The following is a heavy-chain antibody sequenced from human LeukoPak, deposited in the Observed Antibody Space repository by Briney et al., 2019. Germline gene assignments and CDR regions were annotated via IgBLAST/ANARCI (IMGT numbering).Heavy chain of an antibody. CDR3: ARAWAAAGSFDI. CDR1: GGSISSSSYY. D-gene: IGHD6-13*01. V-gene: IGHV4-39*07. Sequence: PSETLSLTCTVSGGSISSSSYYRGWIRQPPGKGLEWIGSIHYSGSTYYNPSLKSRVTISVDTSKNQFSLKLSSVTAADTAVYYCARAWAAAGSFDIWGQGTMVTVSS. CDR2: IHYSGST. J-gene: IGHJ3*02.